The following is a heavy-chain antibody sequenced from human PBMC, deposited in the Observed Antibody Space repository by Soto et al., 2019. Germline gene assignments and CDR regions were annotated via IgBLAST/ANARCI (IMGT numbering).Heavy chain of an antibody. V-gene: IGHV4-59*01. J-gene: IGHJ5*02. D-gene: IGHD3-22*01. Sequence: LSLTCSVLGGSISRYYWSCIRKPPGKGLEWIGYIYYSGSTNYNPSPKSRVTTSVDTSKDQFSLKLSSVTAADTAVYYCARTLDYYDSSGYFLLRPRWFDPWGQGTLATVSS. CDR1: GGSISRYY. CDR3: ARTLDYYDSSGYFLLRPRWFDP. CDR2: IYYSGST.